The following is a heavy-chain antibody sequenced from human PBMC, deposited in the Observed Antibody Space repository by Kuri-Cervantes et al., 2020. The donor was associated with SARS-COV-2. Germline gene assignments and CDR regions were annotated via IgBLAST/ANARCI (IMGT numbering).Heavy chain of an antibody. J-gene: IGHJ6*03. CDR1: GFTFSSYA. CDR2: ISYDGSNK. Sequence: GGSLRLSCAASGFTFSSYAMHWVRQAPGKGLEWVAVISYDGSNKYYAGSVKGRFTISRESSENSLNLHMNNLRGDDTAVYYCARVAGEGPIYYYYMDVWGKGTTVTDSS. V-gene: IGHV3-30-3*01. D-gene: IGHD2-21*01. CDR3: ARVAGEGPIYYYYMDV.